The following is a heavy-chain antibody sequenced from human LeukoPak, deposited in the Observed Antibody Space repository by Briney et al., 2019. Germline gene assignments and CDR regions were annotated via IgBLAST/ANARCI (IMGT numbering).Heavy chain of an antibody. Sequence: GGSLRLSCAASGFTFSSYSMNWVRQAPGKGLEWVSYISSSSSTIYYADSVKGRFTISRDNAKNSLYLQMNSLRAEDTAVYYCARERGYCTNGVCYDPFDYWGQGTLVTVSS. D-gene: IGHD2-8*01. J-gene: IGHJ4*02. CDR3: ARERGYCTNGVCYDPFDY. V-gene: IGHV3-48*01. CDR1: GFTFSSYS. CDR2: ISSSSSTI.